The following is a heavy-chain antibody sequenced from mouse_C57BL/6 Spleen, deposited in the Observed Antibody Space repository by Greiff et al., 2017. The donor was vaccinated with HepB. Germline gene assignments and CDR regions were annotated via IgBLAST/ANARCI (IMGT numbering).Heavy chain of an antibody. V-gene: IGHV5-6*01. Sequence: EVQLVESGGDLVKPGGSLKLSCAASGFTFSSYGMSWVRQTPDKRLEWVATISSGGSYTYYPDSVKGRFTISRDNAKNTLYLQMSSLKSEDTAMYYCARLLREDYWGQGTSVTVSS. CDR1: GFTFSSYG. CDR2: ISSGGSYT. J-gene: IGHJ4*01. CDR3: ARLLREDY. D-gene: IGHD1-1*01.